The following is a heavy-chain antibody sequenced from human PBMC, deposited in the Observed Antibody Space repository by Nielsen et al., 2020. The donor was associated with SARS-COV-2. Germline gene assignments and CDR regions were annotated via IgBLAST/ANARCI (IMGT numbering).Heavy chain of an antibody. D-gene: IGHD3-9*01. Sequence: SVKVSCKLSGGTFGTYAITWVRQAPGQGLEWMGGIIPILGTPHYAQKFQGRVTITADESTSTAYMDLGSLRSEDTAVYYCARGVHYDVVTAFDIWGQGTLVTVSS. CDR3: ARGVHYDVVTAFDI. V-gene: IGHV1-69*13. J-gene: IGHJ3*02. CDR1: GGTFGTYA. CDR2: IIPILGTP.